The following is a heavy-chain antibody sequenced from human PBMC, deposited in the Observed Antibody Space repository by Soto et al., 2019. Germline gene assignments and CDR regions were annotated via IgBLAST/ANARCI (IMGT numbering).Heavy chain of an antibody. V-gene: IGHV1-69*02. CDR3: ARQLGYGGKDPH. J-gene: IGHJ4*02. CDR2: IIPMLGIA. D-gene: IGHD4-17*01. Sequence: QVQLVQSGAEVKKPGSSVNVSCKASGGTFSSYTISWVRQAPGQGLEWMGRIIPMLGIANYVQKFQGRVTITADKSTSTAYMELSSLSSDDTAVYYCARQLGYGGKDPHWGQGTRVTVSS. CDR1: GGTFSSYT.